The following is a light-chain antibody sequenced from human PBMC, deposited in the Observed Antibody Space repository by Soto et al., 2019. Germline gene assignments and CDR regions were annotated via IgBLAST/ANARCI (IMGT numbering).Light chain of an antibody. V-gene: IGKV3-20*01. CDR2: GAS. J-gene: IGKJ1*01. CDR1: QSVSSSY. CDR3: QQYDSSSTWT. Sequence: EIVLTQSPGTLSLSPGETATLSCRASQSVSSSYLAWYQQKPGQAPRLLIYGASTRATGIPDRFSGSGSGTVFTLTISRLEPEDFAVYYCQQYDSSSTWTFGQGTKVEIK.